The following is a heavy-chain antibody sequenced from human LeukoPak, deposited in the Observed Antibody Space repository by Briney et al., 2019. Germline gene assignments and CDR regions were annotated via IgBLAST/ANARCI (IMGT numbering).Heavy chain of an antibody. CDR1: GFTFSSYG. J-gene: IGHJ3*02. D-gene: IGHD4-17*01. CDR2: IWYDGSNK. CDR3: ARDDYGDYRLGDAFDI. Sequence: GGSLRLSCAASGFTFSSYGMHWVRQAPGEGLEWVAVIWYDGSNKYYADSVKGRFTISRDNSKNTLYLQMNSLRAEDTAVYYCARDDYGDYRLGDAFDIWGQGTMVTVSS. V-gene: IGHV3-33*01.